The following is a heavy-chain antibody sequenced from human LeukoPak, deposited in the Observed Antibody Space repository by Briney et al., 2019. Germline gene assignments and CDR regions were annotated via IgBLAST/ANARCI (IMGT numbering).Heavy chain of an antibody. D-gene: IGHD3-22*01. CDR2: ISGSGGST. CDR3: AKGPWRITMIVVVKRYYFDY. CDR1: GFTFSSYA. J-gene: IGHJ4*02. V-gene: IGHV3-23*01. Sequence: PGGSLRLSCAASGFTFSSYAMSWVREAPGEGLEGVSAISGSGGSTYYADSVKGRFTISRDNSKNTLYLQMNSLRAEDTAVYYCAKGPWRITMIVVVKRYYFDYWGQGTLVTVSS.